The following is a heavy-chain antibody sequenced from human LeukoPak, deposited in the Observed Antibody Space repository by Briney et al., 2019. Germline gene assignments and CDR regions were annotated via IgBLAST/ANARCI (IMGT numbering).Heavy chain of an antibody. CDR1: GYSLSSGYY. CDR3: AREVFCSSTSCYVTFDY. V-gene: IGHV4-38-2*02. J-gene: IGHJ4*02. CDR2: IYHSGST. Sequence: SETLSLTCTVSGYSLSSGYYWGWIRPPPGKGLEWIGNIYHSGSTYYNPSLKSRVTISVDTSKNQFSLKLSSVTAADTAVYYCAREVFCSSTSCYVTFDYWGQGTLVTVSS. D-gene: IGHD2-2*01.